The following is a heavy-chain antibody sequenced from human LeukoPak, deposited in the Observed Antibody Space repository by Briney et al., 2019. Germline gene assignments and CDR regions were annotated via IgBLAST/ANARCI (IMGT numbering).Heavy chain of an antibody. CDR2: ISGSGGNT. CDR1: GFTFSSYA. D-gene: IGHD3-9*01. CDR3: AKGVDPFDY. V-gene: IGHV3-23*01. J-gene: IGHJ4*02. Sequence: GGSLRLSCAASGFTFSSYAMSWVHQAPGKGLEWVSLISGSGGNTYYADSVKGRFTISRDNSKNTLYLQMNTLRAEDTAVYYCAKGVDPFDYWGQGTLVTVSS.